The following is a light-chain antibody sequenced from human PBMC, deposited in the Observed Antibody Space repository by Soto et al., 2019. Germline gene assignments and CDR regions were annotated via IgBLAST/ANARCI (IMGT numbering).Light chain of an antibody. CDR2: DAS. CDR3: QQRSNWPLT. CDR1: QSVGDS. Sequence: EIVLTQSPGTLSLLPGERATLSCRASQSVGDSLAWYQQKPGQAPRLLIYDASNRATGIPARFSGSGSGTDFALTISSLEPGDFAVYYCQQRSNWPLTFGGGTKVEIK. V-gene: IGKV3-11*01. J-gene: IGKJ4*01.